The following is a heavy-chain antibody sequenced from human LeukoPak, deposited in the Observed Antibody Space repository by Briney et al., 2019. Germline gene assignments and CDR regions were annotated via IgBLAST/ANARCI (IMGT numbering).Heavy chain of an antibody. CDR1: GFTFSSYS. V-gene: IGHV3-21*01. CDR3: ARATSYDILTGYFDY. D-gene: IGHD3-9*01. Sequence: GGSLRLSCAASGFTFSSYSMNWVRQAPGKGLEWVSSISSSSSYIYYADSVKGRFTISRDNAKKSVYLQMNSLRAEDTAVYYCARATSYDILTGYFDYWGQGTLVTVSS. J-gene: IGHJ4*02. CDR2: ISSSSSYI.